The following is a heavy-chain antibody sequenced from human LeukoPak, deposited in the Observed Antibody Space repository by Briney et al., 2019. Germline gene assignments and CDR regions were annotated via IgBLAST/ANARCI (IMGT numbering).Heavy chain of an antibody. D-gene: IGHD1-26*01. V-gene: IGHV3-21*04. CDR1: GFTFNPYI. CDR3: AKDRSIGTYYTFDH. CDR2: VSGSSSNI. J-gene: IGHJ4*02. Sequence: GGSLRLSCEASGFTFNPYIMNWVRQAPGKGLEWVSSVSGSSSNIQYADSVKGRFTISRDTSKNSLYLQMSSLTAADTAVYYCAKDRSIGTYYTFDHWGQGTLVTVSS.